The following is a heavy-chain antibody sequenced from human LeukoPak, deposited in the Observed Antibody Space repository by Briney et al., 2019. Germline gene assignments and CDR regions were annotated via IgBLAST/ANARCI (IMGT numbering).Heavy chain of an antibody. Sequence: ASVKVSCKASGFTFTTYGIVWVRQAPGQGLEWMGRISAYNGNTDYAQKLQGRVTMTTDTSTSTAYMELRSLRSDDTAVYYCAREGWEQWLAFDYWGQGTLVTVSS. CDR3: AREGWEQWLAFDY. J-gene: IGHJ4*02. CDR1: GFTFTTYG. V-gene: IGHV1-18*01. D-gene: IGHD6-19*01. CDR2: ISAYNGNT.